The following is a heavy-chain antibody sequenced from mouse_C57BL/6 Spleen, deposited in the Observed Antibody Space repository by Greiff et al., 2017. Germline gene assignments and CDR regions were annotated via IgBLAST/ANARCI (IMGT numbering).Heavy chain of an antibody. V-gene: IGHV3-6*01. CDR3: ASFPYYDFPFAY. CDR2: ISYDGSN. Sequence: EVQLQESGPGLVKPSQSLSLTCSVTGYSITSGYYWNWIRQFPGNKLEWMGYISYDGSNNYNPPLKNRITITRDTSKNQFFLKLNSVTTEDTATYYCASFPYYDFPFAYWGQGTLVTVSA. J-gene: IGHJ3*01. CDR1: GYSITSGYY. D-gene: IGHD2-4*01.